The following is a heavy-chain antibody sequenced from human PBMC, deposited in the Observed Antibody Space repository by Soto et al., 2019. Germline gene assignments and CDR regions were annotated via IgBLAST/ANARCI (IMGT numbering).Heavy chain of an antibody. CDR2: ISTAGNT. J-gene: IGHJ4*02. V-gene: IGHV3-13*01. CDR3: ARGRDSGLYYFDY. D-gene: IGHD2-21*01. Sequence: EVQLVESGGDLVQPGGSLRLSCAASGFTFSNYDMHWVRQATGKGLQWVSTISTAGNTYYPGSVKGRFTISRENAKNSLYLQMNSLRVDDTAVYYCARGRDSGLYYFDYWGQGTLVTVSS. CDR1: GFTFSNYD.